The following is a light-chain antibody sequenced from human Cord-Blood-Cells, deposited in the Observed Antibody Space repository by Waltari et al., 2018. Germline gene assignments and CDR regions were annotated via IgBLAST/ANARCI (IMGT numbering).Light chain of an antibody. CDR1: ALPKQY. V-gene: IGLV3-25*02. Sequence: SYELTQPPSVSVSPGQTARITCSGDALPKQYAYWYQQKPGQAPVLVIYKDSERPSGIPERFSGSSSGTTVTLTISGVQAEEEADYYCQSADSSGTYPVFGTWTKVTVL. CDR3: QSADSSGTYPV. CDR2: KDS. J-gene: IGLJ1*01.